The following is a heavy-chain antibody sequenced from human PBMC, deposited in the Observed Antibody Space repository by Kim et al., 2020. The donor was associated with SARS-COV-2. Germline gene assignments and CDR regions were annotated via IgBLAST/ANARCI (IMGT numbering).Heavy chain of an antibody. V-gene: IGHV3-48*02. CDR1: GFTFSSYS. D-gene: IGHD3-9*01. CDR3: ARDYYDILTGYYSPGDY. Sequence: GSLRLSCAASGFTFSSYSMNWVRQAPGKGLEWVSYISSSSSTIYYADSVKGRFTISRDNAKNSLYLQMNSLRDEDTAVYYCARDYYDILTGYYSPGDYWGQGTLVTVSS. CDR2: ISSSSSTI. J-gene: IGHJ4*02.